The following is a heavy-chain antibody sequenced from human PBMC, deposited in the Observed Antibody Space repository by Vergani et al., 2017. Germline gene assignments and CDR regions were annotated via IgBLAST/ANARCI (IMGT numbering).Heavy chain of an antibody. Sequence: QVQLQQWGGGLLKPSETLSLTCVVNGGSFTSYHWTWIRQSPGEGLEWVGDIDHTGRADYNPSLKSRLTMSVDKSRNQFSLTLNSVTATYTAIYFCARVNTETNGHLYYYYYMDVWGQGTAVTVS. CDR1: GGSFTSYH. J-gene: IGHJ6*03. D-gene: IGHD4-11*01. V-gene: IGHV4-34*01. CDR2: IDHTGRA. CDR3: ARVNTETNGHLYYYYYMDV.